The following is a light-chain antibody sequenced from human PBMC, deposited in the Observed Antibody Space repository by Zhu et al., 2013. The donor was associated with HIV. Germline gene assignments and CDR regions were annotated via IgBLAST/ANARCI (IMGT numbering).Light chain of an antibody. J-gene: IGKJ4*01. CDR3: QQYNNWPLT. CDR1: QSVSSN. Sequence: EIVMTQSPATLSVSPGERATLSCRASQSVSSNLAWYQQKPGQAPRLLIYGASIRATGIPARFSGSGSGTEFTLTISSLQSEDFAVYYCQQYNNWPLTFGGGTKVEIK. V-gene: IGKV3D-15*01. CDR2: GAS.